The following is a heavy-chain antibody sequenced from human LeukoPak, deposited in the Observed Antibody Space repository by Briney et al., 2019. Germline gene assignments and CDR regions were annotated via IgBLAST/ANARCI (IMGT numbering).Heavy chain of an antibody. CDR2: INSDGSST. CDR1: GFTFSSYW. Sequence: GGSLRLSCAASGFTFSSYWMHWVRQAPGKGLVWVSRINSDGSSTSYADSVKGRFTISRDNAKNTLYLQMNSLRAEDTAVYYCARGNRRSRYCGGDCYTAFDIWGQGTMVTVSS. D-gene: IGHD2-21*02. V-gene: IGHV3-74*01. CDR3: ARGNRRSRYCGGDCYTAFDI. J-gene: IGHJ3*02.